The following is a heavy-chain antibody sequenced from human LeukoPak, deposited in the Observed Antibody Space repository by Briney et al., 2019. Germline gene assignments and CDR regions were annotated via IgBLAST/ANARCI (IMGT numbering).Heavy chain of an antibody. Sequence: GGSLRLSCVGSGFSFSPYWMHWVRQDPVKGLVWVARISSDGSDTKYADSVKGRFTISRDNAKNTLYLQMNSLRAEDTALYYRARDQTELGPTTVDHWGQGTQVTVSS. D-gene: IGHD1-14*01. CDR2: ISSDGSDT. V-gene: IGHV3-74*03. J-gene: IGHJ4*02. CDR3: ARDQTELGPTTVDH. CDR1: GFSFSPYW.